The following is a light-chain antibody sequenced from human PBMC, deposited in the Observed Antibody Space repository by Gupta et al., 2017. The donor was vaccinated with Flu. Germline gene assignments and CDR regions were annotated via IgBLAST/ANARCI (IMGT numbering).Light chain of an antibody. CDR2: RNN. J-gene: IGLJ1*01. V-gene: IGLV1-47*01. CDR1: SSNIGINN. CDR3: AAWDGSLSGRV. Sequence: QSVLTQPPSASGTPGQRVTISCSGSSSNIGINNVYWYQQPPGKAPKLLIYRNNQRPSGIPDRFSVSKSGTSASLAISGLRSEDEADYYCAAWDGSLSGRVFGTGTKVTVL.